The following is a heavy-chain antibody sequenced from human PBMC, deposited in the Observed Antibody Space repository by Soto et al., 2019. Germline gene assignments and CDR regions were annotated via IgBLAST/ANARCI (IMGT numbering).Heavy chain of an antibody. CDR1: GFTFSSYA. CDR2: ISGSGGST. CDR3: ANHIWFGELSN. J-gene: IGHJ4*02. V-gene: IGHV3-23*01. Sequence: EVQLFESGGGLVQPGGSLRLSCTASGFTFSSYAMSWVRQAPGKGLEWVSAISGSGGSTYYADSVKGRFTISRDSSKNTLYLQMLSLRAEDTAVYYCANHIWFGELSNWGQGTLVTVSS. D-gene: IGHD3-10*01.